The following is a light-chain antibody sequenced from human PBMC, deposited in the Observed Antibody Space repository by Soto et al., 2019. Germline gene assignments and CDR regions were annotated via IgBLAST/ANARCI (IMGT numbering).Light chain of an antibody. CDR3: QQYSGFSRA. V-gene: IGKV1-5*03. Sequence: DIQMTQSPSTLSASVGDRVTITCRASQSISSWLAWYQQKPGKAPKLLIYKASTLESGVPSRFSGSASGTEFTLTISSLQPDDFATYYCQQYSGFSRAFGQGTKVDNK. J-gene: IGKJ1*01. CDR1: QSISSW. CDR2: KAS.